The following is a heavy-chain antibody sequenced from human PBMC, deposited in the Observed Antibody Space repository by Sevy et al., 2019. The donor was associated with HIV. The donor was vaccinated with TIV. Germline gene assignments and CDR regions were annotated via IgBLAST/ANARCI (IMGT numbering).Heavy chain of an antibody. D-gene: IGHD1-26*01. J-gene: IGHJ4*02. CDR1: GGSITSLY. V-gene: IGHV4-59*11. Sequence: SETLSLTCTVSGGSITSLYWGWIRQPPGKGLEWIANVYYIGNTNYSPSFKSGVTISLETSKNQFSLGLNSVTDADAAIYYCGGENAWGRGYSWGQGTLVTVSS. CDR2: VYYIGNT. CDR3: GGENAWGRGYS.